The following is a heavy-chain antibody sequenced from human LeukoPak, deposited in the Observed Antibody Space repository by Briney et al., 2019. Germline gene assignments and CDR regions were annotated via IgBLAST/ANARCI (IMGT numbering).Heavy chain of an antibody. CDR1: GYTFTSCH. CDR3: ARTTSLTASGYDY. V-gene: IGHV1-8*03. CDR2: MNPYSGDR. J-gene: IGHJ4*02. Sequence: AASVKVSCKTSGYTFTSCHINWVRQATGQGLEWMGWMNPYSGDRGYAQKFQGRVSITSDTSISTAYLELSSLRSDDTAVYFCARTTSLTASGYDYWGQGTLVTVSS. D-gene: IGHD4-17*01.